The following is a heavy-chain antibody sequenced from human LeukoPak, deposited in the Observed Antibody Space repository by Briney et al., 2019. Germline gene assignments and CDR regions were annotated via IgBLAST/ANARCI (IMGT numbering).Heavy chain of an antibody. CDR1: GGSISTYY. Sequence: SETLSLTCTLSGGSISTYYWSWIRQPPGKGLEWIGYIYHSGSTNYNPSLKSRVTMSVDTSKNQFSLKLSSVTAADTAVYYCAREVVAAHDAFDIWGQGTMVTVSS. CDR3: AREVVAAHDAFDI. V-gene: IGHV4-59*12. J-gene: IGHJ3*02. D-gene: IGHD2-15*01. CDR2: IYHSGST.